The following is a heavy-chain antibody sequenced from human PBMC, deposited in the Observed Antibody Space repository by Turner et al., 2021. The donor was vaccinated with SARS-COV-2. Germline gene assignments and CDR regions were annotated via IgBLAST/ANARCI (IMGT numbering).Heavy chain of an antibody. CDR1: GGSISRSSYY. CDR3: ARLMDTSMYYYGMDV. D-gene: IGHD5-18*01. Sequence: QLQLQESGPGLVKPSENLSLTCSVSGGSISRSSYYWGWIRQPPGKGLEWIGNIYYSGSTYYNPSLKSRVTISVDTSKNQFSLKLSSLTAADTAVYYCARLMDTSMYYYGMDVWGQGTTVTVSS. V-gene: IGHV4-39*01. CDR2: IYYSGST. J-gene: IGHJ6*02.